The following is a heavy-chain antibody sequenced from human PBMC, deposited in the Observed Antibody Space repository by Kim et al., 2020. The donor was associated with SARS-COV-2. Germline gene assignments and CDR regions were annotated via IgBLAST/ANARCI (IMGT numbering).Heavy chain of an antibody. CDR3: ATSWGNADY. Sequence: GGNANNMDSVKGRFTISRDNSKNTLYLQMNSMRAADTAVYYCATSWGNADYWGQGTLVTVSS. V-gene: IGHV3-23*01. J-gene: IGHJ4*02. D-gene: IGHD3-16*01. CDR2: GGNA.